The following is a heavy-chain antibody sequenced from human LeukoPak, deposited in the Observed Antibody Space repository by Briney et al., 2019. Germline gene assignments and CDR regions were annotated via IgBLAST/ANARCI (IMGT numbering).Heavy chain of an antibody. D-gene: IGHD3-10*01. J-gene: IGHJ6*04. CDR3: AKDGAWFGELYKHYYGMDV. CDR1: GFTFSSYG. Sequence: GRSLRLSCAASGFTFSSYGMHWVRQAPGKGLEWVAVISYDGSNKYYADSVKGRFTISRDNSKNTLYLQMNSLRAEDTAVYYCAKDGAWFGELYKHYYGMDVWGKGTTVTVSS. V-gene: IGHV3-30*18. CDR2: ISYDGSNK.